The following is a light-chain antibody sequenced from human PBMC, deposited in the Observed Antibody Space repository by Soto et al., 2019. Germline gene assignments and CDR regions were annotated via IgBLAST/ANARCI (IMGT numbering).Light chain of an antibody. V-gene: IGKV3-11*02. J-gene: IGKJ3*01. Sequence: EVVLTQSPATLSLSPGERATLFCRANESVNDYLAWYQQRPGQAPRLLIFDASNRAPGIPARFSASGSRRDFTLTISSLEPEDFAVYYCQQRFTWPPFTFGPGTKVHF. CDR2: DAS. CDR1: ESVNDY. CDR3: QQRFTWPPFT.